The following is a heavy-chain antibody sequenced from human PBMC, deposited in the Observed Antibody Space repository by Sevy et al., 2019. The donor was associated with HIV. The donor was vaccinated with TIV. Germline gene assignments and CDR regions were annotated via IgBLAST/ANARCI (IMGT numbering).Heavy chain of an antibody. Sequence: GGSLRLSFVVSGYAFSSFAISWVRQAPGEGLGWVSTINGRGGSTYYADSVKGRFTISRDNPKNTLFLQMINLRVDDTAIYYCARPCPRIAAAASAFYDNWGQRTLVTVSS. CDR3: ARPCPRIAAAASAFYDN. D-gene: IGHD6-13*01. J-gene: IGHJ4*02. CDR2: INGRGGST. CDR1: GYAFSSFA. V-gene: IGHV3-23*01.